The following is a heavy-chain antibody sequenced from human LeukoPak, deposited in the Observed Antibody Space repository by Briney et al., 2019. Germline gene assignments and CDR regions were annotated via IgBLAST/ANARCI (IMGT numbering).Heavy chain of an antibody. CDR3: ARGDDGRSLDY. CDR1: GFTFSSYW. J-gene: IGHJ4*02. CDR2: INHNGNVN. D-gene: IGHD1-1*01. Sequence: GSLRLSCAASGFTFSSYWMNWARQAPRKGLEWVASINHNGNVNYYVDSVKGRFTISRDNAKNSLYLQMNSLRAEDSALYYCARGDDGRSLDYWGQGTRVTVSS. V-gene: IGHV3-7*01.